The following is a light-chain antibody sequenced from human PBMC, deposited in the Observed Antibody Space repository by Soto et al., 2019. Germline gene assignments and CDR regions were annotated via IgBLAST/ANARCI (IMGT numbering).Light chain of an antibody. V-gene: IGLV1-40*01. Sequence: QSVLTQPPSVSGAPGQRVTISCTGSSSNFGAGYDVHWYQQLPGAAPKLLIYGNSNRPSGVPDRFSGSKSGTSASLAITGLQAEEEADYYCQSYDSSLTAWVFGTGTKVTVL. J-gene: IGLJ1*01. CDR2: GNS. CDR1: SSNFGAGYD. CDR3: QSYDSSLTAWV.